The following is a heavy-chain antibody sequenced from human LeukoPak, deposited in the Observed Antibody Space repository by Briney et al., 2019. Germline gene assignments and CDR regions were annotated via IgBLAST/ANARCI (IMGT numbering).Heavy chain of an antibody. Sequence: SETLSLTCAVYGGSFSGYYWSWIRQPPGKGLEWIGEINHSGSTNYNPSLKSRVTISVDTSKNQFSLKLSSVPAADTAVYYCARVLKYCSGGSCSIPDAFDIWGQGTMVTVSS. CDR3: ARVLKYCSGGSCSIPDAFDI. J-gene: IGHJ3*02. CDR1: GGSFSGYY. V-gene: IGHV4-34*01. D-gene: IGHD2-15*01. CDR2: INHSGST.